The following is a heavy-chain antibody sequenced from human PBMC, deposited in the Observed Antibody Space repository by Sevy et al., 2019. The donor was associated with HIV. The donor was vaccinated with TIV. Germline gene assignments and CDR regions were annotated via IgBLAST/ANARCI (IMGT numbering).Heavy chain of an antibody. CDR2: IYYSGST. D-gene: IGHD4-17*01. CDR3: ARHSTNYGGNSASAFDI. J-gene: IGHJ3*02. Sequence: SETLSLTCTVSGGSISSSSYYWGWIRQPPGKGLEWIGSIYYSGSTYYNPSLKSRVTISVDTSKNQFSLKLSSVIAADTAVYYCARHSTNYGGNSASAFDIWGQGTMVTVSS. V-gene: IGHV4-39*01. CDR1: GGSISSSSYY.